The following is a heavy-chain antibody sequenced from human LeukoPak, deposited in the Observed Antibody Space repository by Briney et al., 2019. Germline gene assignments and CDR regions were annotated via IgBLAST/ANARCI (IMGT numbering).Heavy chain of an antibody. CDR3: ARALITASVYFDY. D-gene: IGHD6-6*01. V-gene: IGHV4-39*01. CDR2: IYYSGST. CDR1: GGSISSSRYY. J-gene: IGHJ4*02. Sequence: SETLSLTCTVSGGSISSSRYYWGWIRQPPGKGLEWIGSIYYSGSTYYNPSLKSRVTISVDTSKNQFSLKLSSVTAADTAVYYCARALITASVYFDYWGQGTLVTVSS.